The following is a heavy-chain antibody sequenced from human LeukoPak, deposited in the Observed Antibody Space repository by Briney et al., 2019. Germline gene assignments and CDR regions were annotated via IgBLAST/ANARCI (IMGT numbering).Heavy chain of an antibody. J-gene: IGHJ6*02. V-gene: IGHV3-23*01. Sequence: GGFLRLSCAASGFTFSSYAMSWVRQAPGKGLEWVSAISGSGGSTYYADSVKGRFTISRDNSKNTLYLQMNSLRAEDTAVYYCAKVKTPQRYGMDVWGQGTTVTVSS. CDR3: AKVKTPQRYGMDV. CDR2: ISGSGGST. CDR1: GFTFSSYA.